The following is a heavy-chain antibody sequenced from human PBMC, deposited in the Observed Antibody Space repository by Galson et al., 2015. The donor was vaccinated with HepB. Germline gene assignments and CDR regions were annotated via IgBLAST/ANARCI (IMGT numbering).Heavy chain of an antibody. CDR2: ISSSSSYI. V-gene: IGHV3-21*04. J-gene: IGHJ4*02. D-gene: IGHD6-13*01. CDR1: GFTFSSHS. CDR3: ARGDGSIWYSY. Sequence: SLRLSCAASGFTFSSHSMYWVRQAPGKGLEWVSFISSSSSYIYYADSVKGRFTISRGNAKRSLYLQMNSLRADDTAVYYCARGDGSIWYSYWGQGILVTVSS.